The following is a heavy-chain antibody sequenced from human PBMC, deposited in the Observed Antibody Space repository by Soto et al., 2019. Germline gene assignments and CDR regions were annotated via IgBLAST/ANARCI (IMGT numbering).Heavy chain of an antibody. CDR3: AKDLLGGLELLGIPISHDY. J-gene: IGHJ4*02. Sequence: GGSLGLSFAAPGFTFSSYCMHWVRQAPGKGLEWVAVISYDGSNKYYADSVKGRFTISRDNSKNTLYLQMNSLRAEDTAVYYCAKDLLGGLELLGIPISHDYWGQGTLVTVSS. CDR2: ISYDGSNK. CDR1: GFTFSSYC. V-gene: IGHV3-30*18. D-gene: IGHD1-7*01.